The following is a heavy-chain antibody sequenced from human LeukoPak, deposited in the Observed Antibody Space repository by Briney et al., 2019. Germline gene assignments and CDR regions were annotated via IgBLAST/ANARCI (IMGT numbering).Heavy chain of an antibody. V-gene: IGHV1-18*01. CDR2: ISAYNGNT. Sequence: GASVKVSCKASGYTFTSYGISWVRQAPGQGLEWMGWISAYNGNTNYAQKLQGRVTMTTDTSTSTAYMELRSLRSDDTAVYYCARVGSRYCSGGSCSYDAFDIWGQGTMVTVSS. CDR3: ARVGSRYCSGGSCSYDAFDI. J-gene: IGHJ3*02. D-gene: IGHD2-15*01. CDR1: GYTFTSYG.